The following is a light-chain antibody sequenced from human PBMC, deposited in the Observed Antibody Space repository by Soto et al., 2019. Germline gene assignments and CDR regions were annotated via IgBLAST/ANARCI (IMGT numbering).Light chain of an antibody. V-gene: IGLV2-14*03. CDR2: DVT. J-gene: IGLJ1*01. CDR3: SSYTSSTNFV. Sequence: QSVLTQPASVSGSPGQSITISCTGTSSDIGGYNYVSWYQQHPGKAPKLLISDVTNRPSGVSNRFSGSKSANTASLTISGLQAEDEAEYYCSSYTSSTNFVFGPGTKVTVL. CDR1: SSDIGGYNY.